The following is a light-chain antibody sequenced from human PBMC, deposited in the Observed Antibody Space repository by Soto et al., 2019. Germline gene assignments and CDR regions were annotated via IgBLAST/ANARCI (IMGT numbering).Light chain of an antibody. J-gene: IGLJ1*01. CDR1: SSDVGGYNY. Sequence: QSALTQPASVSGSPGQSITISCTGTSSDVGGYNYVSWYQQHPGKAPKLIIYEVTARPSGVSNRFSGSKSGNTASLTISGLQAEDEADYYCCSYAASNTFVFGTGTKLTVL. V-gene: IGLV2-14*01. CDR2: EVT. CDR3: CSYAASNTFV.